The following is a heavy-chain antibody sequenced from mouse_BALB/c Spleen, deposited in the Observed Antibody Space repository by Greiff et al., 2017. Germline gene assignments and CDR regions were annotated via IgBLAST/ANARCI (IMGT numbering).Heavy chain of an antibody. J-gene: IGHJ3*01. CDR2: ISYSGST. V-gene: IGHV3-8*02. D-gene: IGHD1-1*01. CDR3: ARYYGSSRAWFAY. CDR1: GDSITSGY. Sequence: DVKLVESGPSLVKPSQTLSLTCSVTGDSITSGYWNWIRKFPGNKLEYMGYISYSGSTYYNPSLKSRISITRDTSKNQYYLQLNSVTTEDTATYYCARYYGSSRAWFAYWGQGTLVTVSA.